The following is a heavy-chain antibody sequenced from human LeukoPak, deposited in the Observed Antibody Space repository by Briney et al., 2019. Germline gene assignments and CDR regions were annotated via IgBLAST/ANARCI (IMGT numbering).Heavy chain of an antibody. V-gene: IGHV1-46*01. CDR2: INPSGGST. CDR1: GYTFTSYY. D-gene: IGHD2-2*01. CDR3: ARDPSIVVVPAAYYFDY. Sequence: ASVKVSFKASGYTFTSYYMHWVRQAPGQGLEWMGIINPSGGSTSYAQKFQGRVTMTRDTSTSTVYMELSSLRSEDTAVYYCARDPSIVVVPAAYYFDYWGQGTLVTVSS. J-gene: IGHJ4*02.